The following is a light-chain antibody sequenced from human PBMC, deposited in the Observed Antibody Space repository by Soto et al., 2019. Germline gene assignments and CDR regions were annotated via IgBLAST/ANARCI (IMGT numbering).Light chain of an antibody. V-gene: IGKV4-1*01. Sequence: DIVMTQSPDSLAVSLGERATFNCKSSQSVLYSSNNKNYLAWYQQKPGQPPKLLIYWASTRESGVPDRFSGSGSGTDFTLTISSLQAEDVAVSYCQQYYSTPTFGQGTKVEIK. CDR1: QSVLYSSNNKNY. CDR2: WAS. CDR3: QQYYSTPT. J-gene: IGKJ1*01.